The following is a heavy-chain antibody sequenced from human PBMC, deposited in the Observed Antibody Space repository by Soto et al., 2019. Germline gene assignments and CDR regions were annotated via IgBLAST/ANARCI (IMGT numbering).Heavy chain of an antibody. CDR3: AKGSGSSWYSS. CDR1: GFTFSSYG. D-gene: IGHD6-13*01. V-gene: IGHV3-23*01. J-gene: IGHJ4*02. CDR2: ISGSGGST. Sequence: EVQLLESGGGLVQPGGSLRLSCAASGFTFSSYGMSWVRQAPGKGLEWVSAISGSGGSTYYADSVKGRFTFSRDNSKNTLDLQMNSLRAEDTAVYCGAKGSGSSWYSSWGQGTLVTVSS.